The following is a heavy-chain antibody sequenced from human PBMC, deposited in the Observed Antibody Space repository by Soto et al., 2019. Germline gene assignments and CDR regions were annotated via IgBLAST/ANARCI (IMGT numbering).Heavy chain of an antibody. J-gene: IGHJ3*02. V-gene: IGHV1-69*13. D-gene: IGHD4-17*01. CDR3: SRGHEYGGNSDAFDI. Sequence: QVHLVQSGAEVRRPASSVKVSCRFSGATFKTESVNWVRQAPGQGLQWMGNILPIFYSAVYAPRFQDRVTSTADQATNTAYMELSNLTSHDTAVYFCSRGHEYGGNSDAFDIWGQGTVVIVSS. CDR2: ILPIFYSA. CDR1: GATFKTES.